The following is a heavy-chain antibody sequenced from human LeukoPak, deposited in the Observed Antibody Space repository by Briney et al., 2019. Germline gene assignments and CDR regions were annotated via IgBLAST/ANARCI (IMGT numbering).Heavy chain of an antibody. CDR2: INHSGST. D-gene: IGHD2-2*01. CDR1: GYSISSGYY. CDR3: ARGAVVVPAAIRSVRDAFDI. V-gene: IGHV4-38-2*01. J-gene: IGHJ3*02. Sequence: PSETLSLTCAVSGYSISSGYYWGWIRQPPGKGLEWIGEINHSGSTNYNPSLKSRVTISVDTSKNQFSLKLSSVTAADTAVYYCARGAVVVPAAIRSVRDAFDIWGQGTMVTVSS.